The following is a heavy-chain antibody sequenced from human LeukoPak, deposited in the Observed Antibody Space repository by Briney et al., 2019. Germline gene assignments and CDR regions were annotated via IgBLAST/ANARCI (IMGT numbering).Heavy chain of an antibody. J-gene: IGHJ4*02. CDR1: GYTFSSYG. CDR2: ISAYNSNT. Sequence: GASVKVSCKASGYTFSSYGINWVRQAPGQGREWMGWISAYNSNTNYAQKLQGRVTMTTDTSTSTAYMELRSLRSDDTAVYYCARPEYSSSSVIDYWGQGTLVTVSS. CDR3: ARPEYSSSSVIDY. V-gene: IGHV1-18*01. D-gene: IGHD6-6*01.